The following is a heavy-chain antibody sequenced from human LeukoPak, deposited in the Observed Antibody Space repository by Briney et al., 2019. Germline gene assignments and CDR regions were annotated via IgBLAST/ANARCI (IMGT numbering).Heavy chain of an antibody. V-gene: IGHV3-23*01. D-gene: IGHD1-26*01. Sequence: GGSLRLSCAASGFIFSTYAMSWVRQAPGKGLEWVSGISGSGDSTYYADSVKGRFTISRDNSKNTLYLQINSLRAEDTAVYYCAKGYPTSLDYWGQGTLVTVSS. CDR3: AKGYPTSLDY. J-gene: IGHJ4*02. CDR2: ISGSGDST. CDR1: GFIFSTYA.